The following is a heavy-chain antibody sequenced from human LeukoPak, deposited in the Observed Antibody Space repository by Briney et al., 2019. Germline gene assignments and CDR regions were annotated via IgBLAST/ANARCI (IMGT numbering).Heavy chain of an antibody. V-gene: IGHV3-30-3*01. CDR2: ISYDGSNK. J-gene: IGHJ6*03. Sequence: PGGSLRLSCAASGFTFSSYAMHWVRQAPGKGLEWVAVISYDGSNKYYADSVKGRFTISRDNSKNTLYLQMNSLRAEDTAVYYCARDNVVVVPAADYYYYYYMDVWGKGTTVTVSS. D-gene: IGHD2-2*01. CDR1: GFTFSSYA. CDR3: ARDNVVVVPAADYYYYYYMDV.